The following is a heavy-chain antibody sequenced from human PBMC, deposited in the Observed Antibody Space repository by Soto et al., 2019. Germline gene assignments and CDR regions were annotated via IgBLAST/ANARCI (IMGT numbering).Heavy chain of an antibody. CDR1: GGSFSGYY. CDR3: ARGDYYFSSGYYHRDLLAI. D-gene: IGHD3-22*01. J-gene: IGHJ3*02. CDR2: INHSGST. Sequence: ASETLSLTCAVYGGSFSGYYWSWIRQPPGKGLEWIGEINHSGSTNYNPSLKSRVTISVDTSKNQFSLKLSSVTAADTAVYYCARGDYYFSSGYYHRDLLAIRGQGTMVPVSS. V-gene: IGHV4-34*01.